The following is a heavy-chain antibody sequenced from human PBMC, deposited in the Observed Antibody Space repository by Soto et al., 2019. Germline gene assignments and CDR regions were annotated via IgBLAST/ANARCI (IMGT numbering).Heavy chain of an antibody. D-gene: IGHD3-10*01. CDR2: IYYSGRT. CDR3: AGAAYGSGSYGWFDP. CDR1: GGSISSYY. V-gene: IGHV4-59*01. J-gene: IGHJ5*02. Sequence: QVQLQESGPGLVKPSETLSLTCTVSGGSISSYYWNWIRQSPGKGLEWIGYIYYSGRTNYNPSLKSRVTTSVDTSKNQFSLRLSSVTAADTAVYYCAGAAYGSGSYGWFDPWGQGTLVTVSS.